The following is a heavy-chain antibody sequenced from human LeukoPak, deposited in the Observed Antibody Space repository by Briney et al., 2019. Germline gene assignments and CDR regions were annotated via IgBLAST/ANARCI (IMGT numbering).Heavy chain of an antibody. CDR1: GFTFSNYW. V-gene: IGHV3-7*03. CDR3: ARDPYVSNFDY. Sequence: AGGSLRLSCAASGFTFSNYWMSWVRQAPGKGPEWMGNIKEDGSETYYVDSVKGRFTISRDNAQSSLYLHMHSLRVEDTAVYYCARDPYVSNFDYWGQGTLVTVSS. J-gene: IGHJ4*02. D-gene: IGHD3-10*02. CDR2: IKEDGSET.